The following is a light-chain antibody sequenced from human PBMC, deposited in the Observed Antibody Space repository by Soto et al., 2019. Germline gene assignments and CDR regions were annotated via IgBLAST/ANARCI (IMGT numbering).Light chain of an antibody. CDR3: LQDYNYPLT. Sequence: EIVMTQSPATLSVSPGERATLSCRASQTVNSNLAWYQKKPGQAPRLLIYGASTRAPGIPARFSGSGSGTDFTLTISSLQPEDFATYYCLQDYNYPLTFGGGTKV. V-gene: IGKV3D-15*01. CDR1: QTVNSN. CDR2: GAS. J-gene: IGKJ4*01.